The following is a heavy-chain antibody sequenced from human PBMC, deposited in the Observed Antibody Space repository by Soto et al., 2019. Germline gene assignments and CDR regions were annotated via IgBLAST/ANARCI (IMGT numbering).Heavy chain of an antibody. J-gene: IGHJ5*02. Sequence: SETLSLTCAVYGGSFSGYYWSWIRQPPGKGLEWIGEINHSGSTNYNPSLKSRVTISVDTSKNQFSLKLSSVTAADTAVYYCARIRITMVRGVSGWFDPWGQGTLVTVPS. CDR2: INHSGST. CDR3: ARIRITMVRGVSGWFDP. V-gene: IGHV4-34*01. CDR1: GGSFSGYY. D-gene: IGHD3-10*01.